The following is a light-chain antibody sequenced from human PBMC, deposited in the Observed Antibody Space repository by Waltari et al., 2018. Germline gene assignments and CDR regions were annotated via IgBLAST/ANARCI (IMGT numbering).Light chain of an antibody. J-gene: IGKJ5*01. Sequence: IQLTQSPSSLSAPVGDGVTITCRASQAISNDLAWYQQKPGRAPSLLIYGASTLHNGVPSRFSGSGSGTDFRLTISSLQPEDSATYYCQQLNTYLVTFGQGTRLEIK. V-gene: IGKV1-9*01. CDR3: QQLNTYLVT. CDR1: QAISND. CDR2: GAS.